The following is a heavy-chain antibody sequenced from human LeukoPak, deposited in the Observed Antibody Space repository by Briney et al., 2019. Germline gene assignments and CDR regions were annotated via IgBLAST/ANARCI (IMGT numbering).Heavy chain of an antibody. V-gene: IGHV4-59*08. Sequence: PSETLSLTCTVSGGSISSYYWSWIRQPPGKGLEWIGYIYYSGSTNYNPSLKSRVTISVDTSKNQFSLKLSSVTAADTAVYYCARHYPLPYYDFWSSSLFDPWGQGTLVTVSS. CDR1: GGSISSYY. CDR2: IYYSGST. D-gene: IGHD3-3*01. J-gene: IGHJ5*02. CDR3: ARHYPLPYYDFWSSSLFDP.